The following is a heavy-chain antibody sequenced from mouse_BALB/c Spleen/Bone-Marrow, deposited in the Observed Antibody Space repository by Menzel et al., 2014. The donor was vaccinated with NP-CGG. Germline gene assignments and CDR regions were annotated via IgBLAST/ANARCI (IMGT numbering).Heavy chain of an antibody. CDR3: ASYCYGSSLFAY. D-gene: IGHD1-1*01. Sequence: EVQLQQSGAELVKPGASVKLSCTASGFNIKDTYMHWVKQRPEQGLEWIGRIDPANGYTKYDAKFQGKATITADTSSNTAYLQLSSLTSEDTAVYYCASYCYGSSLFAYWGQGTLVTVSA. V-gene: IGHV14-3*02. J-gene: IGHJ3*01. CDR1: GFNIKDTY. CDR2: IDPANGYT.